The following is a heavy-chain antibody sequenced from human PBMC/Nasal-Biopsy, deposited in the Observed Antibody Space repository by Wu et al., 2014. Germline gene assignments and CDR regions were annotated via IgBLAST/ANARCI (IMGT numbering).Heavy chain of an antibody. J-gene: IGHJ3*02. V-gene: IGHV3-23*01. D-gene: IGHD1-26*01. CDR3: VKRRDSGSYHPGAFDI. Sequence: LRLSCTTSGFTFSTSAMSWVRQAPGKGLEWVSSMSDSADATYYADSVRGRFTISRDNSKNTLYLHMNSLRAEDTAVYYCVKRRDSGSYHPGAFDIWGQGTMVTVSS. CDR2: MSDSADAT. CDR1: GFTFSTSA.